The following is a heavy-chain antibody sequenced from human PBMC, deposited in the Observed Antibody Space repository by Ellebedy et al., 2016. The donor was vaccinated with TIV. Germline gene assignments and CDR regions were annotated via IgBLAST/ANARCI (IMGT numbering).Heavy chain of an antibody. Sequence: GGSLRLSXSASEFVFSAYTMHWVRQAPGKGLEWVAVISYDGSNEYYADSVKGRFTISRDNSKNTLHLQMNSLRAEDTAVYYCARGPHIPYPLYYYGMDVWGQGTTVTVSS. CDR3: ARGPHIPYPLYYYGMDV. D-gene: IGHD2-21*01. J-gene: IGHJ6*02. CDR2: ISYDGSNE. CDR1: EFVFSAYT. V-gene: IGHV3-30*03.